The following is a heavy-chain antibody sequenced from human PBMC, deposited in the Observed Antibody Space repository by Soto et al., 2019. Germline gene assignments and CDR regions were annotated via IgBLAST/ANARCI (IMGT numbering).Heavy chain of an antibody. CDR2: ISGYNGKT. D-gene: IGHD3-10*01. V-gene: IGHV1-18*04. J-gene: IGHJ4*02. Sequence: ASVKVSCKTSGYTFTSFGVSWVRQAPGQGLEWMGWISGYNGKTKYAQTLQGRVTMTADTSTSTVYMELRGLRSDDTAVYFCARDKMIDDYGLGTYDYWGQGITVTVSS. CDR3: ARDKMIDDYGLGTYDY. CDR1: GYTFTSFG.